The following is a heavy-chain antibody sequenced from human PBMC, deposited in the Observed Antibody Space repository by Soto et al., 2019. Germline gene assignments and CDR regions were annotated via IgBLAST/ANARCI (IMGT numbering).Heavy chain of an antibody. Sequence: GGSLRLSCTASGFTFGDYAMSWVRQAPGKGLEWVGFIRSKAYGGTTEYAASVKGRFTISRDDSKSIAYLQMNSLKTEDTAVYYCTRDATGYYDSSGDFDYWGQGTLVTVSS. CDR2: IRSKAYGGTT. J-gene: IGHJ4*02. D-gene: IGHD3-22*01. CDR1: GFTFGDYA. CDR3: TRDATGYYDSSGDFDY. V-gene: IGHV3-49*04.